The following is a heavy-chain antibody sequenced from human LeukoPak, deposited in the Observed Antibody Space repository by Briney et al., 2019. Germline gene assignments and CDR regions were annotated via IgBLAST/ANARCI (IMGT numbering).Heavy chain of an antibody. Sequence: SQTLSLTCAISGDSVSSNSAAWNWIRQSPSRGLEWLGRTYYGSKWYNDYAVSVKSRITINPDTSKNQFSLQLNSVTPEDTAVYYCASQIRGYSYGADAFDIWGQGTMVTVSS. D-gene: IGHD5-18*01. J-gene: IGHJ3*02. CDR1: GDSVSSNSAA. CDR2: TYYGSKWYN. CDR3: ASQIRGYSYGADAFDI. V-gene: IGHV6-1*01.